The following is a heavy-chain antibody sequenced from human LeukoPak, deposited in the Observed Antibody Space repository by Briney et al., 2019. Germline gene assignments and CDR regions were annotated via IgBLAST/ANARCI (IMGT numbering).Heavy chain of an antibody. D-gene: IGHD6-19*01. V-gene: IGHV3-48*03. J-gene: IGHJ4*02. CDR2: ISSGGTTV. CDR3: SRVKAVVGLAY. CDR1: RFTFSSYE. Sequence: GGSLRLXCAASRFTFSSYEMSWLRQATGKGLEWVAYISSGGTTVYYADFVKHRFTNSRDNAKNSLDLQMNSLRAEDTAVYYCSRVKAVVGLAYWGQGTVVTVFS.